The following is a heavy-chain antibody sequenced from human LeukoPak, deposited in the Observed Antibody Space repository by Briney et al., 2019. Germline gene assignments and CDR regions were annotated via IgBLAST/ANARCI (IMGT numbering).Heavy chain of an antibody. CDR3: TSDEVFWSGSIFDY. V-gene: IGHV3-49*04. J-gene: IGHJ4*02. CDR1: GFTFVDYG. CDR2: MKSRAYGGTS. D-gene: IGHD3-3*01. Sequence: GRSVRLSCTPSGFTFVDYGLSWVPQAPGKGLEGVGLMKSRAYGGTSEYAASVKGRFTISRDDSKNIAYLQMNSLKTEDTGVYYCTSDEVFWSGSIFDYWGQGTLVTVSS.